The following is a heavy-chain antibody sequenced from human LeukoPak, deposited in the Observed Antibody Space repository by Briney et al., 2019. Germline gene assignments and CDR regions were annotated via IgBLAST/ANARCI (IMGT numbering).Heavy chain of an antibody. D-gene: IGHD5/OR15-5a*01. CDR1: GGSFSGYY. Sequence: SETLSLTCAVYGGSFSGYYWSWIRQPPGKGLEWIGEINHSGSTNYNPSLKSRVTISVDTSKNQFSLKLSSVTAADTAVYYCARGGVYHSPLIRRARTDFDYWGQGTLVTVSS. J-gene: IGHJ4*02. CDR3: ARGGVYHSPLIRRARTDFDY. CDR2: INHSGST. V-gene: IGHV4-34*01.